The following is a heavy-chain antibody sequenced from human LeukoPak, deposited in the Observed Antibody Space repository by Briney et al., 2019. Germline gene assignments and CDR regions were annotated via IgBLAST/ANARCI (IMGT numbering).Heavy chain of an antibody. CDR1: GGSFSGYY. Sequence: PSETLSLTCAVYGGSFSGYYWSWIRQPPGKGLEWIGEINHSGSTNYNPSLKSRVTISVDTSKNQFSLKLSSVTAADTAVYYCARGWGVVITFDHWGQGTLVTVSS. V-gene: IGHV4-34*01. CDR3: ARGWGVVITFDH. CDR2: INHSGST. J-gene: IGHJ4*02. D-gene: IGHD3-3*01.